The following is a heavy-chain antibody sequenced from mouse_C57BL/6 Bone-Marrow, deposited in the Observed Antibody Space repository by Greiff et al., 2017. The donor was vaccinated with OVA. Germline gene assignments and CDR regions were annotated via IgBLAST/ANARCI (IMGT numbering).Heavy chain of an antibody. J-gene: IGHJ4*01. CDR1: GYTFTSYW. CDR2: IDPSDSYT. V-gene: IGHV1-69*01. Sequence: VKLQQPGAELVMPGASVKLSCKASGYTFTSYWMHWVKQRPGQGLEWIGEIDPSDSYTNYNQKFKGKSTLTVDKSSSTAYMQLSSLTSEDAAVYYCARDLDYYAMDYWGQGTSVTGSS. CDR3: ARDLDYYAMDY.